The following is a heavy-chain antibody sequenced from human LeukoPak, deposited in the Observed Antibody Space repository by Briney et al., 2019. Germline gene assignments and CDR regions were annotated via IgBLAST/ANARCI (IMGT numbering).Heavy chain of an antibody. CDR1: GGSISSYY. V-gene: IGHV4-39*01. D-gene: IGHD2-15*01. CDR3: ARHRYCSGGSCYGWGIDP. J-gene: IGHJ5*02. CDR2: IYYSGST. Sequence: SETLSLTCTVSGGSISSYYWGWIRQPPGKGLEWIGSIYYSGSTYYNPSLKSRVTISVDTSKNQFSLKLSSVTAADTAVYYCARHRYCSGGSCYGWGIDPWGQGTLVTVSS.